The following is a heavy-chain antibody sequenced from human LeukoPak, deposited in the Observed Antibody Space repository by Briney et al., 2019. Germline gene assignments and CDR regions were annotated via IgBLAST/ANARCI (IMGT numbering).Heavy chain of an antibody. CDR1: GGSISSSSFY. J-gene: IGHJ6*03. Sequence: SETLSLTCTVSGGSISSSSFYWGWIRQPPGKGLEWIGTIYYSGSTYYNPSLKSRVTISVDTSKNQFSLTLSSVTAADTAVYYCARELSHSNYVSGMDVWGKGTTVTVSS. D-gene: IGHD4-11*01. V-gene: IGHV4-39*02. CDR3: ARELSHSNYVSGMDV. CDR2: IYYSGST.